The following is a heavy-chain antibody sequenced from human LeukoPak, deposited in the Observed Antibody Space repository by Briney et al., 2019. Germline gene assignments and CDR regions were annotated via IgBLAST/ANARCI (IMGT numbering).Heavy chain of an antibody. CDR1: GFTFDNND. V-gene: IGHV3-13*01. D-gene: IGHD1-14*01. J-gene: IGHJ4*02. CDR2: IGSAGYT. CDR3: VRQPDSARYGFDY. Sequence: GGSLRLSCEVSGFTFDNNDMHWVRQTTGKGLEWVSAIGSAGYTYYADSVRGRFTVTRDNAKQSLYLQMNSLRVEDAAVYHCVRQPDSARYGFDYWGRGTQVTVSS.